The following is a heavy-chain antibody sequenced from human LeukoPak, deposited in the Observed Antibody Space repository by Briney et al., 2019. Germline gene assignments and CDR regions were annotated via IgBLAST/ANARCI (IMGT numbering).Heavy chain of an antibody. CDR3: ARCSRSSTDCYSEFDI. D-gene: IGHD2-2*02. V-gene: IGHV3-20*04. CDR1: EFTFDDYG. CDR2: INWNGDST. J-gene: IGHJ3*02. Sequence: GGSLRLSCAASEFTFDDYGMSWVRHGPGKGLEWVSAINWNGDSTGYADSVRGRFTISRDNAKNSLYLQMNSLRAEDTALYYCARCSRSSTDCYSEFDIWGQGTMVTVSS.